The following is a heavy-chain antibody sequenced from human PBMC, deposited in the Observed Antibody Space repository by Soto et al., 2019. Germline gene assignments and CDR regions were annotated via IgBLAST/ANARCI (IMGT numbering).Heavy chain of an antibody. CDR3: ERRVLGNGAYYYGFDV. J-gene: IGHJ6*02. Sequence: GGSLRLSCAASGFTFSNYDMHWVRQAKGKGLEWLSGIGAAGDTFYPGSVSGRFTISRENAKNSLNLQINSLRAGDTAVYFCERRVLGNGAYYYGFDVWGQGTTVTVSS. V-gene: IGHV3-13*01. CDR1: GFTFSNYD. CDR2: IGAAGDT. D-gene: IGHD7-27*01.